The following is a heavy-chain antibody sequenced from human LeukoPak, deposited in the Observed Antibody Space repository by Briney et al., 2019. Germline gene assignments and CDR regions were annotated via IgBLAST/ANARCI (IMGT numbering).Heavy chain of an antibody. CDR1: GFTFSTYG. J-gene: IGHJ4*02. CDR2: VWYDGSNI. V-gene: IGHV3-33*01. CDR3: ARGGYNGTYYFDY. D-gene: IGHD1-26*01. Sequence: PGGSLRLSCAASGFTFSTYGMHWVRQAPGKGLEWVAVVWYDGSNIHYVDSVKGRFTISRDNSKSTLYLQMNSLTAEDTAVYYCARGGYNGTYYFDYWGQGTLVTVSS.